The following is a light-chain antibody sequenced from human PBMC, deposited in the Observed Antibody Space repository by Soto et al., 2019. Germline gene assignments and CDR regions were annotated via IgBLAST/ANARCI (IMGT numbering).Light chain of an antibody. Sequence: QSALTQPASVSGSPGQSITISCTGTSSDVGGYNYVSWYQQHPGKAPNLMIYDVSNRPSGVSNRFSGSKSGNTASLTISGLQAEDEADYYCSSYTTSSTYVFGTGTKVTV. CDR1: SSDVGGYNY. J-gene: IGLJ1*01. V-gene: IGLV2-14*03. CDR3: SSYTTSSTYV. CDR2: DVS.